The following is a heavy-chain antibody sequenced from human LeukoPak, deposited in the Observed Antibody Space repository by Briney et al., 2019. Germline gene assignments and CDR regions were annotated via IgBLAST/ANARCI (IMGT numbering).Heavy chain of an antibody. CDR2: ISYDGSNK. Sequence: GRSLRLSCAASGFTFSSYAMHWVRQAPGKGLEWVAVISYDGSNKYYADPVKGRFTISRDNSKNTLYLQMNSLRAEDTAVYYCARDPDDYVWGSYRYSRGLDYWGQGTLVTVSS. CDR3: ARDPDDYVWGSYRYSRGLDY. CDR1: GFTFSSYA. V-gene: IGHV3-30-3*01. D-gene: IGHD3-16*02. J-gene: IGHJ4*02.